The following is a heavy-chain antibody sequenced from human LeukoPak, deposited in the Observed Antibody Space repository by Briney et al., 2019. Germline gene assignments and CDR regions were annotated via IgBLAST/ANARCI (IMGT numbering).Heavy chain of an antibody. J-gene: IGHJ3*02. CDR2: ISYDGNNK. V-gene: IGHV3-30-3*01. CDR3: ARDLQHILLLPADIPFDI. D-gene: IGHD2-2*02. CDR1: GFTFSSYA. Sequence: PGGSLRLSCAASGFTFSSYAMHWVRQAPGKGLEWVAGISYDGNNKYYSDSVKGRFTISRYNSKNTLSLQINSLRVEDTAVYYCARDLQHILLLPADIPFDIWGQGTMVTVSS.